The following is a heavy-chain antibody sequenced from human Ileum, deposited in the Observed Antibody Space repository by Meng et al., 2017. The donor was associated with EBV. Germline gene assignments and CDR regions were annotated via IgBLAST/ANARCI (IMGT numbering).Heavy chain of an antibody. CDR2: IIPMFGAP. Sequence: QVQVQQSGAEVKKPGSSVMVSCKASGGTFRNSAISWVRQAPGQGLEWMGGIIPMFGAPDYAQRFQDRVTITADESTSTVYMELNSLRSEDTAVYYCARESGRGYSSDYWGQGTLVTVSS. V-gene: IGHV1-69*01. J-gene: IGHJ4*02. CDR1: GGTFRNSA. CDR3: ARESGRGYSSDY. D-gene: IGHD5-18*01.